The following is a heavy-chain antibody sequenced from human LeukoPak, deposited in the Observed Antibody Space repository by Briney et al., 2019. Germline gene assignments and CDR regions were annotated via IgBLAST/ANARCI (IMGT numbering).Heavy chain of an antibody. V-gene: IGHV3-11*01. J-gene: IGHJ4*02. CDR3: ARANHYDEGYYFDL. Sequence: GGSLRLSCAASGFTFSDNYTNWIRQAPGKGLEWVSQISSSGGIIHYADSVKGRFTVSRDNARNSLFLQMSSLRAEDTAVYYCARANHYDEGYYFDLWGQGTLVIVSS. D-gene: IGHD3-22*01. CDR2: ISSSGGII. CDR1: GFTFSDNY.